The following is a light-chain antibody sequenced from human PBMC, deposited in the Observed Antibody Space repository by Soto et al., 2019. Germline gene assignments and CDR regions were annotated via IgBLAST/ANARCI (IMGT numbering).Light chain of an antibody. Sequence: EIMVTQSPVFLSVTPGESASISCRSSQSLLHSNGNNYVDWYLQKPGQSPHLLMYLGSNRASGVPDRFSGSGSGTDFTLKISRVESEDVGIYYCMQALQTPITFGQGTRLEIK. V-gene: IGKV2-28*01. J-gene: IGKJ5*01. CDR1: QSLLHSNGNNY. CDR3: MQALQTPIT. CDR2: LGS.